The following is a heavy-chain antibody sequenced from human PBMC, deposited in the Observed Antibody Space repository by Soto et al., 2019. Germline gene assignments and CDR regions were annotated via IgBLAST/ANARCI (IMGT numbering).Heavy chain of an antibody. D-gene: IGHD3-10*01. CDR1: GGSISSTSYY. V-gene: IGHV4-39*01. Sequence: QLQLQESGPGLVKPSETLSLTCTVSGGSISSTSYYWGWIRQPPGKGLEWIGNIYHSGTTYYNPSLTSRVTISVDTSKNQFSLKPTSVTAADTAVYYCARHDYDSGSYVRYWGQGTLVTVSS. J-gene: IGHJ4*02. CDR2: IYHSGTT. CDR3: ARHDYDSGSYVRY.